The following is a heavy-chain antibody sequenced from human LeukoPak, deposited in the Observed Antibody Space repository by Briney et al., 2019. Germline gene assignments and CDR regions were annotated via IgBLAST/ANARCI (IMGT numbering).Heavy chain of an antibody. V-gene: IGHV3-23*01. CDR3: ARGAYYYED. Sequence: PGGSLRLSCAASGFTFSSYAMSWVRQAPGKGLEWVSAISGSGGSTYYADSVKGRFTISRDNAKNSLYLQMNSLRDEDTAVYYCARGAYYYEDWGQGTLVTVSS. CDR1: GFTFSSYA. CDR2: ISGSGGST. D-gene: IGHD3-22*01. J-gene: IGHJ4*02.